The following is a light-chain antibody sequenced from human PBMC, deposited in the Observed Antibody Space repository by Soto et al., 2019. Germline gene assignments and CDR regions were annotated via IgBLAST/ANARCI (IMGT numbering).Light chain of an antibody. CDR1: QPVSRN. J-gene: IGKJ2*01. V-gene: IGKV3-15*01. CDR2: GAT. Sequence: EVVMTQSPATLSVSPGERVTLSCRASQPVSRNFAWYRQKPGQAPTLVIYGATTRATGIPARFSGSGSGTEVTLTISSLLSEDFAVYYCQQYNNWPYTFGQGTKLKIK. CDR3: QQYNNWPYT.